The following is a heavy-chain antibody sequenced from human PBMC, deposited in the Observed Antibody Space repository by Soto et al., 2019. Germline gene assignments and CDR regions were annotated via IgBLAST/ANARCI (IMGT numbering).Heavy chain of an antibody. D-gene: IGHD3-22*01. V-gene: IGHV4-61*01. CDR1: VVSVSSGSYY. J-gene: IGHJ4*02. CDR3: ARELYYYDSSGYSI. Sequence: WETLSLTCTFSVVSVSSGSYYCSWIRQPPGKGLEWIGYIYYSGSTNYNPSLKSRVTISVDTSKNQFSLKLSSVTAADTAVYYCARELYYYDSSGYSIWGQGTLVIVSS. CDR2: IYYSGST.